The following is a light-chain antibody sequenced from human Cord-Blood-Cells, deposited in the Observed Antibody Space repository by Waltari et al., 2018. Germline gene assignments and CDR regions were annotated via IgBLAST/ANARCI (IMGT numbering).Light chain of an antibody. V-gene: IGLV2-11*01. CDR3: CSYAGSYTWV. CDR1: SSDVGGYNY. J-gene: IGLJ3*02. CDR2: DVS. Sequence: QSALTQPRSVSGSPGQSVTISCTGTSSDVGGYNYVSCYQHHPGKPPKLMIYDVSKRPSGVPDRFSVSKSGNTASLTISGLQAENEADYYCCSYAGSYTWVFGGGTKLTVL.